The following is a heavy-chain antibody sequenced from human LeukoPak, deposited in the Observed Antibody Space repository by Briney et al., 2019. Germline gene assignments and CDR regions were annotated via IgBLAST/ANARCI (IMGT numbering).Heavy chain of an antibody. Sequence: GGSPRLSCAASGFTFNSYNMIWWRQAPGQGLEGVSSISSSSTYIYYADSVKGRFTISRDNAKSSLYLQMSSLRAEDTAVYYCARVPYSGYDSAYYYGMDVWGQGTTVTVSS. CDR1: GFTFNSYN. J-gene: IGHJ6*02. CDR3: ARVPYSGYDSAYYYGMDV. V-gene: IGHV3-21*01. D-gene: IGHD5-12*01. CDR2: ISSSSTYI.